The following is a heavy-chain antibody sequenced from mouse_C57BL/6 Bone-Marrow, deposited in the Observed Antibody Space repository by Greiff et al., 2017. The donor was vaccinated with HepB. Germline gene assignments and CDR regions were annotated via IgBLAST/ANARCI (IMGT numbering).Heavy chain of an antibody. V-gene: IGHV14-1*01. CDR1: GFNIKDYY. CDR3: TTEGYDNSSSYAMDY. J-gene: IGHJ4*01. Sequence: VQLQQSGAELVRPGASVKLSCTASGFNIKDYYMHWVKQRPEQGLEWIGRIDPEDGDTKYAPKFQGKATMTADTASNTAYLQLSSLTSEDTAVYYCTTEGYDNSSSYAMDYWGQGTSVTVSS. D-gene: IGHD3-1*01. CDR2: IDPEDGDT.